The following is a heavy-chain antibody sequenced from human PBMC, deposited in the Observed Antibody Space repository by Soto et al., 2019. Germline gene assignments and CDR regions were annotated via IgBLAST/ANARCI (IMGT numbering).Heavy chain of an antibody. J-gene: IGHJ6*02. V-gene: IGHV5-51*01. CDR3: ARTAAAGKDYYGVDV. CDR1: GYSFTSYW. D-gene: IGHD6-13*01. Sequence: EVQLVQSGAEVKKPGESLKISCKGSGYSFTSYWIGWVRQMPGKGLEWMGIIYPGDSDTRYSPSFQGQVTISADKSISTAYLQWSSLKASDTAIYYCARTAAAGKDYYGVDVWGQGTTVTVSS. CDR2: IYPGDSDT.